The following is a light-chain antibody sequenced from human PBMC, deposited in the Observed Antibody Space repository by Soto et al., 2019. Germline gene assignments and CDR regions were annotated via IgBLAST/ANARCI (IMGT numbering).Light chain of an antibody. CDR1: SSDVGSYNP. J-gene: IGLJ2*01. Sequence: QSALTQPASVSGSPGQSITISCTGTSSDVGSYNPVSWYQQYPGKAPKLMIYEGSKRPSGVSNRFSGSKSGNTASLTISGLQAEDEADYYCCSYAGETTLVFGGGTKLTVL. CDR3: CSYAGETTLV. CDR2: EGS. V-gene: IGLV2-23*01.